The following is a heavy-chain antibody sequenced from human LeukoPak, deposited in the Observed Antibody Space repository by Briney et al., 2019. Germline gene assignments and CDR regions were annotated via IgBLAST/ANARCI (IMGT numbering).Heavy chain of an antibody. CDR2: ITQDGSQE. V-gene: IGHV3-7*04. J-gene: IGHJ4*02. CDR3: ARGQTPCPRTCLDY. Sequence: GESLRLSCVGSGFTFSSYWTTWVRQAPGKGLEWVANITQDGSQEYYVDSVRGRFTISRDNARNTLFLQMNSLRAEDTAVYYCARGQTPCPRTCLDYWGQGTLVTGSS. D-gene: IGHD1-14*01. CDR1: GFTFSSYW.